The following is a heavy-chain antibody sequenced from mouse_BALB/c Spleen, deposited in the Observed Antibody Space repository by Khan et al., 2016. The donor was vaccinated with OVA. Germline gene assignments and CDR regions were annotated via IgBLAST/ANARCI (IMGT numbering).Heavy chain of an antibody. V-gene: IGHV1-5*01. Sequence: VQLQQSGTVLARPGASVKMSCKASGYTFTRSWMHWVKQRPGQGLEWIGAIYPGNSDTNYNEKFKGKAKLTAVTSTSTAYMELSSLTNEDSAVYYGTRRNWDVAWFAYWGQGTLVTVSA. J-gene: IGHJ3*01. D-gene: IGHD4-1*01. CDR3: TRRNWDVAWFAY. CDR2: IYPGNSDT. CDR1: GYTFTRSW.